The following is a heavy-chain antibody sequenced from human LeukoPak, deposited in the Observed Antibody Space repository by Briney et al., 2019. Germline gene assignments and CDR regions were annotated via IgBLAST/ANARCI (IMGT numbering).Heavy chain of an antibody. D-gene: IGHD3-10*01. CDR3: ARGHFYGSGSPPPY. Sequence: GGSLRLSCAASGFTVSSNYMSWVRQAPGKGLEWVSLIYRDGGTDYADSVKGRFIISSDTSKNTLYLQMNSLRAEDTAVYFCARGHFYGSGSPPPYWGQGTLVTVSS. J-gene: IGHJ4*02. CDR2: IYRDGGT. V-gene: IGHV3-66*01. CDR1: GFTVSSNY.